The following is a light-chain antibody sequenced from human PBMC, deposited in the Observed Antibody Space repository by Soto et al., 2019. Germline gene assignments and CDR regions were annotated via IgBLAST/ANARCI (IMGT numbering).Light chain of an antibody. CDR2: STN. V-gene: IGLV8-61*01. J-gene: IGLJ2*01. Sequence: QAVVSQEPSFSVSPGETVTLTCGLTSASVLTSYYPSWYQQTPGQAPRTLIYSTNIRSSGVPDRFSGSILGNKAALTITGAQADDESDYYCALYVGSGTVXFGGGTXLTVL. CDR1: SASVLTSYY. CDR3: ALYVGSGTVX.